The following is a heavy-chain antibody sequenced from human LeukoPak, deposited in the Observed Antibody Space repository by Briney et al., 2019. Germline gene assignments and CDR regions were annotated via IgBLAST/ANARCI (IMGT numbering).Heavy chain of an antibody. CDR3: ARDLQGWNDYYYYYYMDV. J-gene: IGHJ6*03. D-gene: IGHD1-1*01. CDR1: GGSISSGSYY. CDR2: IYTSGST. V-gene: IGHV4-61*02. Sequence: SQTLSLTCTVSGGSISSGSYYWSWIRQPAGKGLEWIGRIYTSGSTNYNPSLKSRVTISVYTSKNQFSLKLSSVTAADTAVYYCARDLQGWNDYYYYYYMDVWGKGTTVTVSS.